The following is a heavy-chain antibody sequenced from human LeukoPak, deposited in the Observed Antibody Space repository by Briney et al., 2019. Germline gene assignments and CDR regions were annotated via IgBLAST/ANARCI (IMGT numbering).Heavy chain of an antibody. CDR3: AKEASSGYPNWFVP. Sequence: GGSLSLSCAASGFTFSSYAMSWVRQAPGRGLEWVSAISGGGDATHHADSVKGRFTISRDNSKNTLYLQMNSLGAEDTAVYYCAKEASSGYPNWFVPWGQGTLVTVSS. CDR2: ISGGGDAT. CDR1: GFTFSSYA. V-gene: IGHV3-23*01. J-gene: IGHJ5*02. D-gene: IGHD3-22*01.